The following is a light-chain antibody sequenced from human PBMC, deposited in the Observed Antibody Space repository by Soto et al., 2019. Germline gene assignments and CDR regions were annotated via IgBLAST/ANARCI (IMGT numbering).Light chain of an antibody. CDR2: DAS. Sequence: DIQMTQSPSSLSASVGDRVTITCQASQDISNYLNWYQQKPGKAPKLLIYDASNLETGVPSRFSGSGSGTVFTFTISSLQTEDIATYYCQQYDNLPRTFGGGTKVDIK. V-gene: IGKV1-33*01. CDR3: QQYDNLPRT. J-gene: IGKJ4*01. CDR1: QDISNY.